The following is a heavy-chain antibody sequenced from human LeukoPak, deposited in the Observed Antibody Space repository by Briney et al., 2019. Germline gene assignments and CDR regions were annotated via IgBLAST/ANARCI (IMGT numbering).Heavy chain of an antibody. CDR1: GFTFSNYA. CDR2: ISGSGGSK. Sequence: GGSLRLSCAASGFTFSNYAMTWVRQAPGKGLEWVSVISGSGGSKYYAESVKGRFTISRDNSKNTLYLQMNSLRAEDTAVYYCAKRDRLDYWGQGTLVTVSS. CDR3: AKRDRLDY. V-gene: IGHV3-23*01. J-gene: IGHJ4*02.